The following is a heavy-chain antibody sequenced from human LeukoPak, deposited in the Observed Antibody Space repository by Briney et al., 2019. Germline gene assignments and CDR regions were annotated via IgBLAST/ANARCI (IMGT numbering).Heavy chain of an antibody. Sequence: ASVKVSCKASGYTFTGYYMHWVRQAPGQGLEWMGWINPNSGGTNYAQKFQGRVTMTRDTSISTAYMELSRLRSDDTAVYYCGRDATYSSGWYIDPWGQGTLVTVSS. CDR3: GRDATYSSGWYIDP. J-gene: IGHJ5*02. V-gene: IGHV1-2*02. CDR2: INPNSGGT. CDR1: GYTFTGYY. D-gene: IGHD6-19*01.